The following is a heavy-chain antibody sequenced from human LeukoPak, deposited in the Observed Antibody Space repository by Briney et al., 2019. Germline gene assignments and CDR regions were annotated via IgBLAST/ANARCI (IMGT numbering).Heavy chain of an antibody. J-gene: IGHJ4*02. CDR1: GGSFSGYY. Sequence: PSETLSLTCAVYGGSFSGYYWSWIRQPPGKGLEWIGEINHSGSTNYNPSLKSRVTISVDTSKNQFSLKLSSVTAADTAVYYCARGDYGGKNDWGQGTLVTVSS. V-gene: IGHV4-34*01. CDR2: INHSGST. CDR3: ARGDYGGKND. D-gene: IGHD4-23*01.